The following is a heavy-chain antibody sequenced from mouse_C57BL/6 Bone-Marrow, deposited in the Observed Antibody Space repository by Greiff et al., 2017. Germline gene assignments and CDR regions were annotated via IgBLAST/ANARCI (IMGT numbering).Heavy chain of an antibody. Sequence: QVQLQQPGAELVRPGSSVKLSCTASGYTFTSYWMHWVKQRPIQGLEWIGNIDPSDSETHYNQKFKDKATLTVDKSSSTAYMQLSSLTSEDSAVYYCARWNGRYFDVWGTGTTVTVSS. V-gene: IGHV1-52*01. D-gene: IGHD1-1*02. CDR1: GYTFTSYW. J-gene: IGHJ1*03. CDR2: IDPSDSET. CDR3: ARWNGRYFDV.